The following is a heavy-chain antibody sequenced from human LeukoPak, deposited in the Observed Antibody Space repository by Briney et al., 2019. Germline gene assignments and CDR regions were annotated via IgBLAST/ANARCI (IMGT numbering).Heavy chain of an antibody. D-gene: IGHD2-15*01. Sequence: GESLKISCEGSGYSFTSYWIGWVRQMPGKGLEWMGIIYPGDSDTRYSPSFQGQVTISADKSISTAYLQWSSLKASDTAMYYCARHRSFVGLDSNNWFDPWGQGTLVTVSS. V-gene: IGHV5-51*01. CDR3: ARHRSFVGLDSNNWFDP. J-gene: IGHJ5*02. CDR2: IYPGDSDT. CDR1: GYSFTSYW.